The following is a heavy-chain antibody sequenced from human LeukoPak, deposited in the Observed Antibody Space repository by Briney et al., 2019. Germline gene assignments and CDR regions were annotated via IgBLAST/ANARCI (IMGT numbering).Heavy chain of an antibody. CDR2: IYSGGTT. J-gene: IGHJ4*02. V-gene: IGHV3-53*01. CDR3: AKDVKYSTGWYIFDY. CDR1: GFTVSRNY. D-gene: IGHD6-19*01. Sequence: PGGSLRLSCAASGFTVSRNYISWVRQAPGKGLEWVSVIYSGGTTYSADSVKGRFTISRDNSKNTVYLQMNSLRAEDTAVYYCAKDVKYSTGWYIFDYWGQGTLVTVSS.